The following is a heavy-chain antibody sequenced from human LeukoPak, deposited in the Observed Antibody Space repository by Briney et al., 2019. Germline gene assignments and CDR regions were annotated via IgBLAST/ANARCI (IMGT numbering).Heavy chain of an antibody. V-gene: IGHV4-34*01. Sequence: SETLFLTCAVYGGSFSGYYWSWIRQPPGKGLEWIREINHSGSTNYNPSLKSRVTISVDTYKNQFSLKLSSVTAADTAVYYCARGQGVYYGSGSYYRNINWFDPWGQGTLVTVSS. CDR1: GGSFSGYY. CDR3: ARGQGVYYGSGSYYRNINWFDP. D-gene: IGHD3-10*01. J-gene: IGHJ5*02. CDR2: INHSGST.